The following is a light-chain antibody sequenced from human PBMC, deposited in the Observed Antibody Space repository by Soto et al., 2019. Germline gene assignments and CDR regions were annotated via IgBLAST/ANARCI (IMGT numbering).Light chain of an antibody. V-gene: IGKV3-20*01. CDR1: QSVSSDY. J-gene: IGKJ2*01. CDR3: QQYGGSPPYT. Sequence: EMVLTQSPGTLSLSPGDRATLSCRASQSVSSDYLAWYQQKPGQAPRLLIYGPSSRATDIPDRFSGSGSGTDFTLTISRLEPEDFAVYFCQQYGGSPPYTFGQGTKLEI. CDR2: GPS.